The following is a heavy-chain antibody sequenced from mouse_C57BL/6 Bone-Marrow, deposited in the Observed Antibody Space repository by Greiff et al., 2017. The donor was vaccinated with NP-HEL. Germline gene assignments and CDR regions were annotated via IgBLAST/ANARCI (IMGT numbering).Heavy chain of an antibody. CDR2: ISSGGSYT. V-gene: IGHV5-6*01. D-gene: IGHD1-1*01. CDR3: ARQFITTVVATDY. J-gene: IGHJ2*01. CDR1: GFTFSSYG. Sequence: EVQLVESGGDLVKPGGSLKLSCAASGFTFSSYGMSWVRQTPDKRLEWVATISSGGSYTYYPDSVKGRFTISRDNAKNTLYLQMSSLKSEDTAMYYCARQFITTVVATDYWGQGTTLTVSS.